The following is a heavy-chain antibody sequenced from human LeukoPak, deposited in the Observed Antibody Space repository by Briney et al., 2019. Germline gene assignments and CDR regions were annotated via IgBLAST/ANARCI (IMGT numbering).Heavy chain of an antibody. V-gene: IGHV4-59*01. CDR3: ARDDPAADAFDI. CDR1: GGSISSYY. Sequence: SETLSLTCTVSGGSISSYYWSWIRQPPGKGLEWIGYIYYSGSTNYNPSLKSRVTISVDTSKNQLSLKLSSVTAADTAVYYCARDDPAADAFDIWGQGTMVTVSS. CDR2: IYYSGST. D-gene: IGHD6-13*01. J-gene: IGHJ3*02.